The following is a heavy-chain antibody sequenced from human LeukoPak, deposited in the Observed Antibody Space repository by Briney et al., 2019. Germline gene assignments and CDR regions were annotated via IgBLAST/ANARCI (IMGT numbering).Heavy chain of an antibody. D-gene: IGHD2-2*01. Sequence: SVKVSCKASGYTFTGYYMHWVRQAPGQGLEWMGGIIPIFGTANYAQKFQGRVTITADESTSTAYMELSSLRSEDTAVYYCARGDIVVVPAAINYYMDVWGKGTTVTISS. V-gene: IGHV1-69*13. J-gene: IGHJ6*03. CDR1: GYTFTGYY. CDR2: IIPIFGTA. CDR3: ARGDIVVVPAAINYYMDV.